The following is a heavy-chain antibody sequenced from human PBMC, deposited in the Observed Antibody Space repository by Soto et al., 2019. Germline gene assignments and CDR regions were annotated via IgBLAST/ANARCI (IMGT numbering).Heavy chain of an antibody. V-gene: IGHV4-31*03. CDR3: ASESIAAAGTFWKNNFDY. CDR1: GGSISSGGYY. J-gene: IGHJ4*02. CDR2: IYYSGST. D-gene: IGHD6-13*01. Sequence: PSDTLSLTCTVSGGSISSGGYYWSWIRHHPGKGLEWIGYIYYSGSTYYNPSLKSRVTISVDTSKNQFSLKLSSVTAADTAVYYCASESIAAAGTFWKNNFDYWGQGTLVTVSS.